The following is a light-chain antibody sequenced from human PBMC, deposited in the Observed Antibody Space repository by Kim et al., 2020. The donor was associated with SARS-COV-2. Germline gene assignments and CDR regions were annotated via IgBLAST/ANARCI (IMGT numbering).Light chain of an antibody. CDR1: SLKNYF. CDR3: NSRDSSDKQF. V-gene: IGLV3-19*01. Sequence: SSELTQDPAVSVALGQTVRITCQGDSLKNYFATWFQQKPGQAPVLVIYGKHNRPSGIPDRFSGSSSGDTASLTITGAQAEDEADYYCNSRDSSDKQFFGGGTQLTVL. J-gene: IGLJ2*01. CDR2: GKH.